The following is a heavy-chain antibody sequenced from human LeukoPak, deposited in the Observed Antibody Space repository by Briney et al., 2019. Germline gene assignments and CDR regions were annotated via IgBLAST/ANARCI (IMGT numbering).Heavy chain of an antibody. Sequence: SETLSLTCTVSGGSISSSSYYWGWIRQPPGKGLEWIGSIYYSGSTYYNPSLKSRVTISVDTSKNQFSLKLSSVTAADTAVYYCAREGVYDYVWGSYRYIDYWGQGTLVTVSS. D-gene: IGHD3-16*02. V-gene: IGHV4-39*07. CDR3: AREGVYDYVWGSYRYIDY. J-gene: IGHJ4*02. CDR2: IYYSGST. CDR1: GGSISSSSYY.